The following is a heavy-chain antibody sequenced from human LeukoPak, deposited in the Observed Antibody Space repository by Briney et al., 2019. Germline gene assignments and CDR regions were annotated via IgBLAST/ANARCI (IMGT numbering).Heavy chain of an antibody. CDR2: INHSGST. CDR3: AREGARGRGHFGYFDY. J-gene: IGHJ4*02. V-gene: IGHV4-34*01. CDR1: GGSFSGYY. D-gene: IGHD2-15*01. Sequence: SETLSLTCAVYGGSFSGYYWSWIRQPPGKGLEWIGEINHSGSTNYNPSLKSRVTISVDTSKNQFSLKLSSVTAADTAVYYCAREGARGRGHFGYFDYWGQGTLVTVSS.